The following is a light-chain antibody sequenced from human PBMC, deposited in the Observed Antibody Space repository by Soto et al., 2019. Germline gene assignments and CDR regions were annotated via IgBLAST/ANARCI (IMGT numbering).Light chain of an antibody. CDR3: QQYYSYPPV. J-gene: IGKJ1*01. CDR2: AAS. CDR1: QGISSY. V-gene: IGKV1-8*01. Sequence: ALRMTQSPSSFSASTGDRVTITCRASQGISSYLAWYQQKPGKAPKLLIYAASTLQSGVPSRFSGSGSGTDFTLTISCLQSEDFATYYCQQYYSYPPVFGQGTKVEIK.